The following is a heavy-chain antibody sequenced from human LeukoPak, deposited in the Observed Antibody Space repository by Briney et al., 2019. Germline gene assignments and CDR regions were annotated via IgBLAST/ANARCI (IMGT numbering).Heavy chain of an antibody. CDR3: ARSLSFAGEFVY. J-gene: IGHJ4*02. V-gene: IGHV4-38-2*02. D-gene: IGHD1-1*01. CDR2: IYHTGGI. CDR1: GYSISSDYH. Sequence: SETLSLTCSVSGYSISSDYHWAWIRQPPGKGLEWIGNIYHTGGIDYSPSLKSRVTMSFDTSKNQFSLKVTSVTAADTAVYFCARSLSFAGEFVYWGQGILVSVS.